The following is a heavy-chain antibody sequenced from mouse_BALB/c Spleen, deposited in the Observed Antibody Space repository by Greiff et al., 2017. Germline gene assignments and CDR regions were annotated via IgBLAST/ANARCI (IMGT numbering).Heavy chain of an antibody. Sequence: DVMLVESGGGLVKPGGSLKLSCAASGFTFSSYAMSWVRQTPEKRLEWVASISSGGSTYYPDSVKGRFTISRDNARNILYLQMSSLRSEDTAMYYCARGDGYYVSPFAYWGQGTLVTVSA. D-gene: IGHD2-3*01. CDR2: ISSGGST. J-gene: IGHJ3*01. V-gene: IGHV5-6-5*01. CDR1: GFTFSSYA. CDR3: ARGDGYYVSPFAY.